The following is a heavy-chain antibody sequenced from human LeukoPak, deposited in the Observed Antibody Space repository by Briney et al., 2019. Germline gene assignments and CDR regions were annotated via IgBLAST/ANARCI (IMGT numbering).Heavy chain of an antibody. Sequence: SETLSLTCTVSGYSISSGHYWAWIRQSPEKGLECIATMFHSGSTYYNPSLKSRVTTSVDTSKNEFSLNLSSVTAADTAVYYCARAGTNLGDYDYWGQGTLVTASS. CDR2: MFHSGST. J-gene: IGHJ4*02. CDR3: ARAGTNLGDYDY. CDR1: GYSISSGHY. D-gene: IGHD4-17*01. V-gene: IGHV4-38-2*02.